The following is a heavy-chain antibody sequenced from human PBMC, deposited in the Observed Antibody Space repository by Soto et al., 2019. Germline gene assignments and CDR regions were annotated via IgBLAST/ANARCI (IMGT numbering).Heavy chain of an antibody. CDR3: ARPRTVAATKGYDY. CDR1: GGTFSRYH. V-gene: IGHV1-69*01. J-gene: IGHJ4*02. Sequence: QVQLVQSGAEVKKVGSSVKVSCKASGGTFSRYHIAWVRQAPGHGLEWMGQIIPIFGTISHAQNFQGRITITADESTSTDYMELSSLRSDDTAVYYCARPRTVAATKGYDYWGQGTLVTVSS. D-gene: IGHD4-4*01. CDR2: IIPIFGTI.